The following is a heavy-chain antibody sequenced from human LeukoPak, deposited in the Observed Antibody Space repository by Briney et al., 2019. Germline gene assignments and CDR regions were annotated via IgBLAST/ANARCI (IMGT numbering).Heavy chain of an antibody. J-gene: IGHJ4*02. Sequence: PGGSLRLSCAASGFTFSSYAMHWVRQAPGKGLEWVAVISYDGSNKYYADSVKGRFTISRDNSKNTLYLQMNSLRAEDTAVYFCAREILDGNSGIFDYWGQGTLVTVSS. CDR2: ISYDGSNK. D-gene: IGHD4-23*01. CDR1: GFTFSSYA. V-gene: IGHV3-30-3*01. CDR3: AREILDGNSGIFDY.